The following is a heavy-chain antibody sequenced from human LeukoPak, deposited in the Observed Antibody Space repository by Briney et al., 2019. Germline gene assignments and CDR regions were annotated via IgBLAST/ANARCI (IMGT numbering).Heavy chain of an antibody. CDR3: AKAGRTVTDLDY. CDR2: ISGSGGST. V-gene: IGHV3-23*01. J-gene: IGHJ4*02. CDR1: GFTFSSYP. D-gene: IGHD4-17*01. Sequence: PGGSLRLSCAASGFTFSSYPMSWVRQARGKGVEWVSAISGSGGSTYYADSVKGRFAISRDNSKNTLYLQMNSLRAEDTAVYYCAKAGRTVTDLDYWGQGTLVTVSS.